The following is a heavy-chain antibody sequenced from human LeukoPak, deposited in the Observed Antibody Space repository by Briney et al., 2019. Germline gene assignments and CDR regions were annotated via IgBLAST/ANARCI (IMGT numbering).Heavy chain of an antibody. V-gene: IGHV1-69*06. Sequence: SVKASCKASGGTFSSYAISWVRQAPGQGLEWMGGIIPIFGTANYAQKFQGRVTITADKSTSTAYMELSSLRSEDTAVYYCARKVPNDSSGYYYRGQFDPWGQGTLVTVSS. J-gene: IGHJ5*02. CDR2: IIPIFGTA. CDR3: ARKVPNDSSGYYYRGQFDP. D-gene: IGHD3-22*01. CDR1: GGTFSSYA.